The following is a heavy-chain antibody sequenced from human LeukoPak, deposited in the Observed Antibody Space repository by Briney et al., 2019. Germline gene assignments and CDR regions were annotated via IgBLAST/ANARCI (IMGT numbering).Heavy chain of an antibody. V-gene: IGHV4-34*01. CDR2: INHSGST. CDR1: GFTFSSYA. J-gene: IGHJ6*02. Sequence: GSLRLSCAASGFTFSSYAMSWVRQPPGKGLEWIGEINHSGSTNYNPSLKSRVTISVDTSKNQFSLKLSSVTAADTAVYYCARGRHYDFWSGYLDNYYYGMDVWGQGTTVTVSS. CDR3: ARGRHYDFWSGYLDNYYYGMDV. D-gene: IGHD3-3*01.